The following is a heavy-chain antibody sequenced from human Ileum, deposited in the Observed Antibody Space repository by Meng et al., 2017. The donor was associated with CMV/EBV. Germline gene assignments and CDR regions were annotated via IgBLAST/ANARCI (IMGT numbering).Heavy chain of an antibody. D-gene: IGHD6-19*01. J-gene: IGHJ4*02. Sequence: EVQLVGSGGGLVQPGGSLRLSCAVSGFTFRSYWMSWVRQAPGKGLEWVANINQDVSHKVYVDSVKGRFTISRDNAKNSLYLQMNGLRAEDTAVYYCARHYTSGWSIDYWGQGALVTVSS. V-gene: IGHV3-7*04. CDR3: ARHYTSGWSIDY. CDR1: GFTFRSYW. CDR2: INQDVSHK.